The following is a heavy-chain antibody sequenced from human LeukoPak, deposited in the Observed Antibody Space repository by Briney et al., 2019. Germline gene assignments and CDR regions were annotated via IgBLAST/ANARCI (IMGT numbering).Heavy chain of an antibody. CDR1: GFTFSSYE. J-gene: IGHJ6*04. CDR2: ISSSGSTI. CDR3: AELGITMIGGV. V-gene: IGHV3-48*03. Sequence: GGSLRLSCAASGFTFSSYEMNWVRQAPGKGLEWVSYISSSGSTIYYADSVKGRFTISRGNAKNSLYLQMNSLRAEDTAVHYCAELGITMIGGVWGKGTTVTISS. D-gene: IGHD3-10*02.